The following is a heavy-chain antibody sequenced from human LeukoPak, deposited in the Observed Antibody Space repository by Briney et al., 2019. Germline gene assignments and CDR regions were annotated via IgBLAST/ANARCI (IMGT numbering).Heavy chain of an antibody. CDR3: ARDRSAVAGTEPIDY. J-gene: IGHJ4*02. Sequence: GGSLRLSCAASGFTFIDYSMNWVRQAPGKGLEWVSYISSSSATIYHADSVKGRFTISRDNAKNSLYLQMNSLRAEDTAVYYCARDRSAVAGTEPIDYWGQGTLVTVSS. CDR2: ISSSSATI. D-gene: IGHD6-19*01. CDR1: GFTFIDYS. V-gene: IGHV3-48*04.